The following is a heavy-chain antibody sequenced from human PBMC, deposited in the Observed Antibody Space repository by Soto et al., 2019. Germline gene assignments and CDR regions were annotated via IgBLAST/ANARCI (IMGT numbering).Heavy chain of an antibody. Sequence: SETLSLTCTVSGGSISSYYWSWIRQPPGRGLEWIGYIYYSGSTNYNPSLKSRVTISVDTSKNQFSLKLSSVTAADTAVYYCARRWGDAFDFWGQGTMVTVSS. V-gene: IGHV4-59*01. CDR1: GGSISSYY. CDR3: ARRWGDAFDF. J-gene: IGHJ3*01. D-gene: IGHD1-26*01. CDR2: IYYSGST.